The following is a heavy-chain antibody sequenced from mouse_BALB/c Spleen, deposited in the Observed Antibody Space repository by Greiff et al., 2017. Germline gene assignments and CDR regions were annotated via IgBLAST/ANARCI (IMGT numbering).Heavy chain of an antibody. D-gene: IGHD2-2*01. V-gene: IGHV1S137*01. Sequence: VMLVESGAELVRPGVSVKISCKGSGYTFTDYAMHWVKQSHAKSLEWIGVISTYYGDASYNQKFKGKATMTVDKSSSTAYMELARLTSEDSAIYYCARGGYLYAMDYWGQGTSVTVSS. J-gene: IGHJ4*01. CDR2: ISTYYGDA. CDR1: GYTFTDYA. CDR3: ARGGYLYAMDY.